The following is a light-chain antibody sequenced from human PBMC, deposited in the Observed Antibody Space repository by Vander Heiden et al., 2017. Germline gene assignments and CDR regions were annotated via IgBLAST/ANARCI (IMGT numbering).Light chain of an antibody. CDR2: DVN. V-gene: IGLV2-8*01. CDR1: SSDVGKYNH. CDR3: SSNAGSNNLV. J-gene: IGLJ3*02. Sequence: QSALTQPPSASGSPGQSVTIPLTGTSSDVGKYNHVSWYQQHPGKAPKLMIYDVNRRASGVPLRFSGSKSANTASLTVSGLQAEDEAVYYCSSNAGSNNLVFGGGTRLTVL.